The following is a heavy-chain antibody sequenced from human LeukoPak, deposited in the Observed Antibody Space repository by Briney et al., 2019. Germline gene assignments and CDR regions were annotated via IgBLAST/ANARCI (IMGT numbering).Heavy chain of an antibody. V-gene: IGHV4-30-4*07. Sequence: RTSETLSLTCAVSGGSLRSGGYSWSWIRQPPGKGLEWIGYIYSSGATFHHPSLNSRVTISVDTSKSQFSLKLRSVTAADTAVYYCARADSSAYQPLDSWGQGTLVIVSS. J-gene: IGHJ4*02. CDR1: GGSLRSGGYS. CDR2: IYSSGAT. CDR3: ARADSSAYQPLDS. D-gene: IGHD3-22*01.